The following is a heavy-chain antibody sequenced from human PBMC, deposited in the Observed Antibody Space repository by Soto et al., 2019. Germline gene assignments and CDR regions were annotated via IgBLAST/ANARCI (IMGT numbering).Heavy chain of an antibody. J-gene: IGHJ6*02. V-gene: IGHV3-23*01. CDR2: ISGSGGST. Sequence: EVQLLESGGGLVQPGESLRLSCAASGFTFSSYAMSWVRQAPGKGLEWVSAISGSGGSTYYADSVKGRFTISRDNSKNTLYLQMNSLRAEDTAVYYCSKGKATLVRYYGMDVWGQGTTVTVSS. CDR3: SKGKATLVRYYGMDV. CDR1: GFTFSSYA. D-gene: IGHD2-15*01.